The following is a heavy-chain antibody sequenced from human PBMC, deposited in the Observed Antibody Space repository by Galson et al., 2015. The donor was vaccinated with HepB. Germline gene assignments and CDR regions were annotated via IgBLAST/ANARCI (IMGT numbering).Heavy chain of an antibody. Sequence: SVKVSCKASGYTFTRYGISWVRQAPGQGLEWMGWISTYTGNSKYAQKVRGRVTMTIDKATSTAYLELRSLRSDDTAVYYCARGGGSGDYDYYYYMDVWGKGTTVTVSS. CDR1: GYTFTRYG. CDR3: ARGGGSGDYDYYYYMDV. CDR2: ISTYTGNS. J-gene: IGHJ6*03. D-gene: IGHD6-19*01. V-gene: IGHV1-18*01.